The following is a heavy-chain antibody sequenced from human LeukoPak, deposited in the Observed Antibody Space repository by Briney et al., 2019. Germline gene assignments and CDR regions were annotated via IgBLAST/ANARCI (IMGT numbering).Heavy chain of an antibody. J-gene: IGHJ4*02. V-gene: IGHV4-34*01. CDR1: GGSFSGYY. D-gene: IGHD5/OR15-5a*01. CDR3: ARHDLSAISAAQFDY. CDR2: INHSGST. Sequence: SETLSLTCAVYGGSFSGYYWSWIRQPPGKGLEWIGEINHSGSTNYNPSLKSRVTISVDTSKNQFSLKLSSVTAADTAVYYCARHDLSAISAAQFDYWGQGTLVTVSS.